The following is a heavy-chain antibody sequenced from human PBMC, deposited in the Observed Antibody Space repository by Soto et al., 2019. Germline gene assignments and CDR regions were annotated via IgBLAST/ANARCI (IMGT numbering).Heavy chain of an antibody. D-gene: IGHD3-22*01. CDR1: GGTFSKYT. Sequence: RASVKVSCKASGGTFSKYTISWVRQAPGQGLEWIGEIIPMYAIANYAQKFQGRVTITADKSSSTAYMELSSLGSEDTAVYYCASPNYFDTSGEDFWGQGTLVTVSS. CDR2: IIPMYAIA. V-gene: IGHV1-69*10. J-gene: IGHJ4*02. CDR3: ASPNYFDTSGEDF.